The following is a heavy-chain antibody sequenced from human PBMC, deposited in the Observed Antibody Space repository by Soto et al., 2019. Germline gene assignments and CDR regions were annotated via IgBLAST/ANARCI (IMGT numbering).Heavy chain of an antibody. J-gene: IGHJ2*01. V-gene: IGHV3-53*01. Sequence: EVQLVESGGGLIQPGGSLRLSCAASGLTVSAHYMNWVRQAPGKGLEWVSLLYSGGTAYYADSVRGRFTISRDNSKNTLYLQMNSLRVEDTAVYFCARARSSTMIVVTNHWYFDLWGRGTLVTVSS. CDR3: ARARSSTMIVVTNHWYFDL. CDR1: GLTVSAHY. D-gene: IGHD3-22*01. CDR2: LYSGGTA.